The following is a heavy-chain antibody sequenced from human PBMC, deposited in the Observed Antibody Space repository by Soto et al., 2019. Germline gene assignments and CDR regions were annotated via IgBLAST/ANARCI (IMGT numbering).Heavy chain of an antibody. CDR2: IIPIFATV. V-gene: IGHV1-69*01. J-gene: IGHJ4*02. Sequence: QVQLVQSGSEVKKPGSPVKVSCKASGGSFSSNPISWVRQAPGQGLEWMAGIIPIFATVHYAQKFQGRVTITADESTSTAYMELTSLRSEDTDVYFCARGGRGYSSAPRYYFDYWGQGTLVTVS. CDR3: ARGGRGYSSAPRYYFDY. CDR1: GGSFSSNP. D-gene: IGHD5-18*01.